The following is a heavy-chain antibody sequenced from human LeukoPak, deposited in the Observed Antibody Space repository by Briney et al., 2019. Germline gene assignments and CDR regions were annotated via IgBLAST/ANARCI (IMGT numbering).Heavy chain of an antibody. V-gene: IGHV3-7*01. CDR3: ARHSSGSYYAY. CDR2: IKQDGSDK. J-gene: IGHJ4*02. D-gene: IGHD3-10*01. CDR1: GFTLSSSW. Sequence: PGGPLRLSCAASGFTLSSSWMSWVRQAPGKGLEWVAHIKQDGSDKYYLDSVKGRFTISRDNAMISLFLHLNSLRVEDTAMYYCARHSSGSYYAYWGQGTLVTVSS.